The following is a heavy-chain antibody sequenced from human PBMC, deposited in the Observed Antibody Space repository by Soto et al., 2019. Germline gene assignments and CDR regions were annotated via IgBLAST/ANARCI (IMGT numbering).Heavy chain of an antibody. Sequence: EAQLVESGGDFVQPGTSLRLSCGAEGFAFADFAMHWVRQAPGKGLEWISGISWNSAIICYADSVKGRFTISRDNAKNSLYLQMTSLRAEDTALYYCAKDISYYDSSGYLDYWGQGVVVTVSA. D-gene: IGHD3-22*01. CDR3: AKDISYYDSSGYLDY. CDR1: GFAFADFA. CDR2: ISWNSAII. J-gene: IGHJ4*02. V-gene: IGHV3-9*01.